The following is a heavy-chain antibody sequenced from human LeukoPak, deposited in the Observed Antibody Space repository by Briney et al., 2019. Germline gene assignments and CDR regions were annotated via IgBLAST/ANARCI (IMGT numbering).Heavy chain of an antibody. J-gene: IGHJ4*02. CDR3: ARVVAAAGPDLYYFDY. CDR1: GFTFSSYG. V-gene: IGHV3-30*03. D-gene: IGHD6-13*01. CDR2: ISYDGSNK. Sequence: GGSLRLSCAASGFTFSSYGMHWVRQAPGKGLEWVAVISYDGSNKYYADSVKGRFTISRDNAKNSLYLQMNSLRAEDTAVYYCARVVAAAGPDLYYFDYWGQGTLVTVSS.